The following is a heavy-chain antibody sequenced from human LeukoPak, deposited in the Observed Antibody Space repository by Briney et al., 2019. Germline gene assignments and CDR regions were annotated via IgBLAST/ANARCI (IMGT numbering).Heavy chain of an antibody. CDR1: GGSISSGSYY. V-gene: IGHV4-61*02. J-gene: IGHJ6*03. CDR2: IYTSGST. D-gene: IGHD2-2*01. CDR3: ATLVVPAAAYYYYMDV. Sequence: PSETLSLTCTVSGGSISSGSYYWSWIRQPAGKGLEWIGRIYTSGSTNYNPSLKSRVTISVDTSKNQFSLKLSSVTAADTAVYYCATLVVPAAAYYYYMDVWGKGTTVTVSS.